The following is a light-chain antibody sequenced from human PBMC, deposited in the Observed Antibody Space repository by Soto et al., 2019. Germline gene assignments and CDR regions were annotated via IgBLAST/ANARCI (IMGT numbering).Light chain of an antibody. J-gene: IGKJ1*01. Sequence: DIQMTQSPSTLSASIGDRVTITCRASQNINNWIAWYQQKPGKAPKFLIYDASTLESGVPSRFSGSGFGTEFSLTISSLQPDDFGSYYCQHMRPFGQVTKVDIK. CDR3: QHMRP. CDR2: DAS. V-gene: IGKV1-5*01. CDR1: QNINNW.